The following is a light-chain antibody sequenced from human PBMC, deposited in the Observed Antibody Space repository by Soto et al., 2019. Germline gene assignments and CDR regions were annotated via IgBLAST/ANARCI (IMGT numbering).Light chain of an antibody. V-gene: IGLV1-44*01. J-gene: IGLJ3*02. Sequence: QSVLTQTPSASGTPGQTVTISCSGSRHDIGNNAVSWYQQFPGTAPKLLIYKNNQRPSGVPDRFSGSKSGTSASLAISGLQSEDEADYYCATWDDSLNARGVFGGGTKLTAL. CDR3: ATWDDSLNARGV. CDR1: RHDIGNNA. CDR2: KNN.